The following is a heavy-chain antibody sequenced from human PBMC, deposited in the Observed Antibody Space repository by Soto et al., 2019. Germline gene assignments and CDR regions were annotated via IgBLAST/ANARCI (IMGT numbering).Heavy chain of an antibody. Sequence: PGGSLRLSCAAPGFPVTTNYMSWVPPPPGKGLEWVSVVYSGGSTYYADSVKGRFTVSRDNSKNTLYLQMNSLRAEDTAVYYCARDFSGKNDAFDIWGQGTVVTVSS. CDR2: VYSGGST. V-gene: IGHV3-66*01. D-gene: IGHD3-10*01. CDR1: GFPVTTNY. CDR3: ARDFSGKNDAFDI. J-gene: IGHJ3*02.